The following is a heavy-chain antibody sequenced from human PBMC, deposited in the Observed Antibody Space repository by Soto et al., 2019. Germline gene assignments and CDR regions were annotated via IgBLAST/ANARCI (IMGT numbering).Heavy chain of an antibody. CDR3: TRDGV. V-gene: IGHV3-48*02. Sequence: EVQLVESGGGSVQPGGSLRLSCAVSGFTFSDYAMNWVRQAPGGGLEWISFISGGSDTVHYADSVRGRFTISRDNDKNSLYLQMNSLRDEDSAVYYCTRDGVWGQGTTVTVSS. J-gene: IGHJ6*02. CDR2: ISGGSDTV. CDR1: GFTFSDYA.